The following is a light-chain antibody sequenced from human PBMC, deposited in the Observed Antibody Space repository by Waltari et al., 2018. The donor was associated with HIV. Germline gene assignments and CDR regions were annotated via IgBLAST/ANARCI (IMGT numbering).Light chain of an antibody. CDR2: YDG. V-gene: IGLV3-21*04. J-gene: IGLJ2*01. CDR1: NIGSKS. Sequence: SYVLTQPPSVSVAPGTTARITCGGNNIGSKSVHLYQNKPGQAPALVLYYDGERPPGIPERFSVSDSGNTATLAINRVEAGDEADYYCQLWDSKSVHPGAVFGGGTKLTVL. CDR3: QLWDSKSVHPGAV.